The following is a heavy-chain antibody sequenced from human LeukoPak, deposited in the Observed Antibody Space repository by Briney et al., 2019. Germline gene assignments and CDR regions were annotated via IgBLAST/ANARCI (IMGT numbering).Heavy chain of an antibody. J-gene: IGHJ4*02. D-gene: IGHD2-8*01. V-gene: IGHV5-51*01. Sequence: GESLKISCKGSGYSFTSYWIGWVRQMPGKGLEWMGIIYPGDSDTRYSPSFQGQVTISADKSISTAYLQWSSLKASDTAMYYCARRRMVYALQSFYSDYWGQGTLVTVSS. CDR1: GYSFTSYW. CDR2: IYPGDSDT. CDR3: ARRRMVYALQSFYSDY.